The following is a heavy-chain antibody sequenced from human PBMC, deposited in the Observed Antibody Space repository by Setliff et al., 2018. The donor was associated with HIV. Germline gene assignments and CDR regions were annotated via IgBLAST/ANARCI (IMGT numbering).Heavy chain of an antibody. CDR2: IYSGGST. J-gene: IGHJ4*02. CDR1: GFTLGDYA. V-gene: IGHV3-66*02. Sequence: LRLSCTSSGFTLGDYAMSWVRQAPGKGLEWVSTIYSGGSTYHADSVKGRFTLSRDTSKNTLFLQMNSLRPEDTAVYYCARVRLYNAALDYWGQGTLVTVSS. CDR3: ARVRLYNAALDY. D-gene: IGHD3-10*01.